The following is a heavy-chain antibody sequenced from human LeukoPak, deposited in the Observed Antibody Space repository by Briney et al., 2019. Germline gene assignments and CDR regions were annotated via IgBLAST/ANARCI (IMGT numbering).Heavy chain of an antibody. V-gene: IGHV1-69*13. CDR2: IIPIFGTA. CDR3: ARDWGEQGHYSELWFDP. D-gene: IGHD3-16*01. CDR1: GGTFSSYA. J-gene: IGHJ5*02. Sequence: SVKVSCKASGGTFSSYAISWVRQAPGQGLEWMGGIIPIFGTANYAQKFQGRVTITADESTSTAYMELSSLRSEATAVYYCARDWGEQGHYSELWFDPWGQGTLVTVSS.